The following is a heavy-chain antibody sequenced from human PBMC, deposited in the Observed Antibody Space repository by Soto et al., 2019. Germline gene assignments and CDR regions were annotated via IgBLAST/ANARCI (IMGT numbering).Heavy chain of an antibody. CDR2: IGTAGDT. Sequence: EVQLVESGGGLVQPGGSLRLSCAASGFTFSSYDMHWVRQATGKGLEWVSAIGTAGDTYYPGSVKGRFTISRENAKNSLYLQMNSLRAGDTAVYYCARGGYYDSSGYGAAFDIWGQGTMVTVSS. CDR3: ARGGYYDSSGYGAAFDI. J-gene: IGHJ3*02. V-gene: IGHV3-13*01. CDR1: GFTFSSYD. D-gene: IGHD3-22*01.